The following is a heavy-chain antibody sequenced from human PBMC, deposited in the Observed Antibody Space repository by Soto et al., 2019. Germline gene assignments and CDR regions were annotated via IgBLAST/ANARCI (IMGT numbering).Heavy chain of an antibody. CDR1: GFSFSRYG. CDR3: SKAMIGSYDSDAFDV. V-gene: IGHV3-30*18. J-gene: IGHJ3*01. CDR2: ISYDESTT. D-gene: IGHD3-22*01. Sequence: SLILSCAASGFSFSRYGIHWVRQAPGKGLEWVAVISYDESTTFYADSVKGRFTISRDNSKNTLFLQMNSLRPEDTAVYYCSKAMIGSYDSDAFDVWGQGTMVTVSS.